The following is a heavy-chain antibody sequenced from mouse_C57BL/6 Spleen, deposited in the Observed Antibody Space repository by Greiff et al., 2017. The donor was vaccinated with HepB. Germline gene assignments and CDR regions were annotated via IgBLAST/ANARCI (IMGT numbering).Heavy chain of an antibody. J-gene: IGHJ4*01. CDR1: GFTFSSYA. D-gene: IGHD1-1*01. Sequence: EVKLMESGEGLVKPGGSLKLSCAASGFTFSSYAMSWVRQTPEKRLVWVAYISSGGDYIYYADTVTGRFTISRDNARNTLYLQMSSLKSEDTAMYYCTNYGSSYGYAMDYWGQGTSVTVSS. CDR2: ISSGGDYI. CDR3: TNYGSSYGYAMDY. V-gene: IGHV5-9-1*02.